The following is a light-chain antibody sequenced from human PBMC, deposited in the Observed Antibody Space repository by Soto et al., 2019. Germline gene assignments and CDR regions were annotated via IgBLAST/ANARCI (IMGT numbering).Light chain of an antibody. Sequence: QSVLTQPPSVSAAPGQKVTISCSGSSSNIGGNSVSWYQQLPGTAPKLLIYDDDKRPSGIPDRFSGSKSGNTASLTISGLQAADEADYYCSLYTSENTYVFGTGTKVTLL. CDR2: DDD. CDR3: SLYTSENTYV. J-gene: IGLJ1*01. V-gene: IGLV1-51*01. CDR1: SSNIGGNS.